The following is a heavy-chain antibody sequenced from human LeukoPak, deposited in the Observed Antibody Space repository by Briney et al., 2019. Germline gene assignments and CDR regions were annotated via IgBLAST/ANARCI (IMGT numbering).Heavy chain of an antibody. J-gene: IGHJ4*02. D-gene: IGHD3-22*01. Sequence: GGSLRLSCVASGFTFSSYGMHWVRQVPGKGLEWVAVISYDGSNEYYADSVKGRFTISRDNSKNTLYLQMDSLRAEDTAVYYCAKSTQTMIVNSYYFDYWGQGTLVTVSS. CDR3: AKSTQTMIVNSYYFDY. CDR2: ISYDGSNE. CDR1: GFTFSSYG. V-gene: IGHV3-30*18.